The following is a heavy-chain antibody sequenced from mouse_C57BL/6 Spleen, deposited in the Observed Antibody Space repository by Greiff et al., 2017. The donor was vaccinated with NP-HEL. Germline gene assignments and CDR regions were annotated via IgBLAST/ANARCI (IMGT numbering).Heavy chain of an antibody. D-gene: IGHD4-1*01. V-gene: IGHV1-52*01. CDR3: ARDGELGEGGYFDY. CDR2: IDPSDSET. CDR1: GYTFTSYW. Sequence: QVQLKQPGAELVRPGSSVKLSCKASGYTFTSYWMHWVKPRPIQGLEWIGNIDPSDSETHYNQKFKDKATLTVDKSSSTAYMQLSSLTSEDSAVYYCARDGELGEGGYFDYWGQGTTLTVSS. J-gene: IGHJ2*01.